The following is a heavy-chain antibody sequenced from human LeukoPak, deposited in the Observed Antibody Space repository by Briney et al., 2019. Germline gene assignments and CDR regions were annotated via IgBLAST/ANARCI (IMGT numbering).Heavy chain of an antibody. Sequence: PGGSLRLSSAASGFTFSNAWMSWVRQAPGKGLEWVGRIKSKTDGGTTDYAAPVKGRFTISRDDSKNTLYLQMNSLKTEDTAVYYCTTDPDSWLFVDYWGQGTLVTVSS. CDR2: IKSKTDGGTT. V-gene: IGHV3-15*01. J-gene: IGHJ4*02. CDR3: TTDPDSWLFVDY. CDR1: GFTFSNAW. D-gene: IGHD3-9*01.